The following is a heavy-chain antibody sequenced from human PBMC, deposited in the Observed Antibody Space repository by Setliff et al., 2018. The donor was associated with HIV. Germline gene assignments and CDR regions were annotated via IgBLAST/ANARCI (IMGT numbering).Heavy chain of an antibody. CDR3: APLVGATGAPSY. J-gene: IGHJ4*02. CDR1: GFIFSSYA. D-gene: IGHD1-26*01. CDR2: IRGSGSGDTT. Sequence: GGSLRLSCAASGFIFSSYAMTWVRQAPGKGLEWVSTIRGSGSGDTTHYADFVKGRFTISRDNAKNSLYLQMDSLRAEDTAVYYCAPLVGATGAPSYWGQGTLVTVSS. V-gene: IGHV3-23*01.